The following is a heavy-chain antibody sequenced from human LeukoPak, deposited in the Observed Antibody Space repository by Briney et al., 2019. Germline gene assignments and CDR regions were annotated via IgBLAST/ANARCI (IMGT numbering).Heavy chain of an antibody. J-gene: IGHJ4*02. D-gene: IGHD3-9*01. V-gene: IGHV3-74*01. CDR2: INSDGSWT. Sequence: QSGGSLRLSCAASGNYWMHWVRQAPGKGLVWVSHINSDGSWTSYADSVKGRFTISRDNSQNTVHLQMNSLRAEDTAVYYCARGLQGYYDSLTGYYRGRYYFDYWGQGTLVTVSS. CDR1: GNYW. CDR3: ARGLQGYYDSLTGYYRGRYYFDY.